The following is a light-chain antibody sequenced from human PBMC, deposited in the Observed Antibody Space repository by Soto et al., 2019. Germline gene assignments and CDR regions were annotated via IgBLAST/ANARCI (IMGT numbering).Light chain of an antibody. CDR3: QQYDDWLRLT. CDR1: QSVTNIY. J-gene: IGKJ4*01. Sequence: EIVLTQSPATLSLYPGERATLSCRASQSVTNIYLAWYQQKPGQAPRLLIFGASYRATGIPARFSGSGSGTEFNLTISSLQSEDFAVYFCQQYDDWLRLTFGGGTKVDIK. CDR2: GAS. V-gene: IGKV3D-15*01.